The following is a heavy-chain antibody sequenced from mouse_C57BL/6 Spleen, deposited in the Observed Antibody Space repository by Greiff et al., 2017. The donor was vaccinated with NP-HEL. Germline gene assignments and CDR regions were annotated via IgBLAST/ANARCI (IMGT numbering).Heavy chain of an antibody. CDR3: ARDGGVTTFDY. Sequence: EVKVEESGPGLVKPSQSLSLTCSVTGYSTTSGYYWNWIRQFPGNKLEWMGYISYDGSNNYNPSLKNRISITRDTSKNQFFLKLNSVTTEDTATYYCARDGGVTTFDYWGQGTTLTVSS. CDR2: ISYDGSN. D-gene: IGHD2-2*01. CDR1: GYSTTSGYY. J-gene: IGHJ2*01. V-gene: IGHV3-6*01.